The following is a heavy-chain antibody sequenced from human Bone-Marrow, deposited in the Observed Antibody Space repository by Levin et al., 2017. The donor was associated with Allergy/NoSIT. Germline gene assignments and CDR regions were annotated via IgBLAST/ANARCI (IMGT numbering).Heavy chain of an antibody. J-gene: IGHJ4*02. CDR1: GFTFSDHY. D-gene: IGHD4-23*01. CDR2: IRNRANSYTK. V-gene: IGHV3-72*01. CDR3: TRVRLVGAAASTVVGRNFES. Sequence: QAGGSLRLSCAASGFTFSDHYMDWVRQAPGKGLEWVGRIRNRANSYTKEYAATVKGRFTISRDDSQNSLYLQMNSLKTEDTAMYYCTRVRLVGAAASTVVGRNFESWGQGTLVTVSS.